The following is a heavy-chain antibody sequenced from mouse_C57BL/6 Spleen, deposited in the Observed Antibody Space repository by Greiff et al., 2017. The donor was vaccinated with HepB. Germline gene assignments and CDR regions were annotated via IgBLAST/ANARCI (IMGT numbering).Heavy chain of an antibody. J-gene: IGHJ4*01. CDR2: IYPGDGDT. CDR3: ASRPYDGYAMDY. CDR1: GYAFSSSW. V-gene: IGHV1-82*01. D-gene: IGHD2-12*01. Sequence: QVQLQQSGPELVKPGASVKISCKASGYAFSSSWMNWVKQRPGKGLEWIGRIYPGDGDTNYNGKFKGKATLTADKSSSTAYMQLSSLTSEDTAVYYCASRPYDGYAMDYWGQGTSVTVSS.